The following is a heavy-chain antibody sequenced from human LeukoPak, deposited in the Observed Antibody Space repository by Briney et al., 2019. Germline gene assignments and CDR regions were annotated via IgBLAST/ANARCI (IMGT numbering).Heavy chain of an antibody. CDR2: ISGSGGST. CDR1: GFTFSSYA. J-gene: IGHJ4*02. Sequence: GGSLRLSCAASGFTFSSYAMSWVRQAPGKGLEWVSAISGSGGSTYYADSVKGRFTISRDNSKNTLYLQMNSLRAEDTAVYYCAKGFGVVPAAIRGYFDYWGQGTLVTVSS. V-gene: IGHV3-23*01. D-gene: IGHD2-2*02. CDR3: AKGFGVVPAAIRGYFDY.